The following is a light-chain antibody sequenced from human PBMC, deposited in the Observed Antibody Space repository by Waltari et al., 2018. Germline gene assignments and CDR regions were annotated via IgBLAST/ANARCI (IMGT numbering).Light chain of an antibody. V-gene: IGKV2-30*02. CDR2: KVS. CDR3: MQGTHWPRT. Sequence: DVVMTQSPLSLPVMFGQPASISCRSSQSLVHSDGKTYLNWFHQMPGQSPRRLIYKVSNRDSGVPDRVSASGSGTDFTLKISRVEAEDVGVYYCMQGTHWPRTFGQGTKLEI. J-gene: IGKJ2*01. CDR1: QSLVHSDGKTY.